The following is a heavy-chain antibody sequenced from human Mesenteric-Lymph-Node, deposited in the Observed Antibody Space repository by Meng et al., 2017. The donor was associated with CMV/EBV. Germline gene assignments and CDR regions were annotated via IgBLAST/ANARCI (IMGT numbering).Heavy chain of an antibody. V-gene: IGHV1-8*01. CDR2: MHPNNGNT. D-gene: IGHD2-2*02. Sequence: ASVKVSCKTSGYTFTNYDIIWVRQATGQGLEWMGWMHPNNGNTGYAQKFQGRVTMTRSTSITTAYMELSSLRSEDTAVYYCARRGLWCSSSSCYMLYAMDVWGQGTLVTVSS. CDR1: GYTFTNYD. CDR3: ARRGLWCSSSSCYMLYAMDV. J-gene: IGHJ4*02.